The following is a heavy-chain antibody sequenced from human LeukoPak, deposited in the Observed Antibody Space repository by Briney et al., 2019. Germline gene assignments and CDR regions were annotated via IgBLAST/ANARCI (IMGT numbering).Heavy chain of an antibody. D-gene: IGHD6-19*01. CDR1: GFTFSSYA. CDR2: ISNNGGST. CDR3: ARGGTSGWYAFDI. V-gene: IGHV3-64*01. Sequence: GGSLRLSCAASGFTFSSYAMHWVRQAPGKGLEYVSAISNNGGSTYYANSVKGRFTISRGNSKNTLFLQMGSLRAEDMAVYYCARGGTSGWYAFDIWSQGTMVTVSS. J-gene: IGHJ3*02.